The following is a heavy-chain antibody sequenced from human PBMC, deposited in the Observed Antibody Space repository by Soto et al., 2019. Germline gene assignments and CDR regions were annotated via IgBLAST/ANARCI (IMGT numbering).Heavy chain of an antibody. CDR2: ISQSGSTI. D-gene: IGHD6-13*01. V-gene: IGHV3-11*01. CDR3: ARVSPITAAGTLDY. Sequence: TGGSLRLSCAASGFTFSDCYMSWIRQAPGKGPEWVSYISQSGSTIHYGDSVKGRFTMSRDNAKNSLYLQMNSLRDEDTAVYYCARVSPITAAGTLDYWGQGTLVTVSS. J-gene: IGHJ4*02. CDR1: GFTFSDCY.